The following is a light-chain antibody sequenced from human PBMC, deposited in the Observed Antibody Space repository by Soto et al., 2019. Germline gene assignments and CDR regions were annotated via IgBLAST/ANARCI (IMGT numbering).Light chain of an antibody. CDR2: LNSDGSY. CDR3: QTWGTGIRV. Sequence: QLVLAQSPSASASLGASVKLTCTLSGGHSNYAIAWHQQQPGKGPRYLMRLNSDGSYSKGDGIPDRFSGSSSGAERYLIISSLQSEDEADYYCQTWGTGIRVFGGGTKLTVL. J-gene: IGLJ3*02. CDR1: GGHSNYA. V-gene: IGLV4-69*01.